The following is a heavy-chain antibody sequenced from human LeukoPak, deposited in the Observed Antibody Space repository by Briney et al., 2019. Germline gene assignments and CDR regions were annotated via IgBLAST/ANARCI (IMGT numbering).Heavy chain of an antibody. Sequence: GGSLRLSCAASGFTFSTSWMHWVRQAPGKGLVWVSRMNSDGSTTTHADSVKGRFTISRDNAKNTLYLQMNSLRAEDTAVYYCVRALLGSADYWGQGTLVTVSS. D-gene: IGHD7-27*01. V-gene: IGHV3-74*03. J-gene: IGHJ4*02. CDR2: MNSDGSTT. CDR3: VRALLGSADY. CDR1: GFTFSTSW.